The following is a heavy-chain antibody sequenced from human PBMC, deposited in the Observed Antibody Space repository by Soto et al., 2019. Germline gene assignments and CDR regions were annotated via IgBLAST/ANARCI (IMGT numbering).Heavy chain of an antibody. CDR1: GGSISSGDYY. CDR2: IYYSGST. J-gene: IGHJ5*02. D-gene: IGHD6-13*01. CDR3: ARGIAAAMSWFDP. V-gene: IGHV4-61*08. Sequence: SETLSLTCTVSGGSISSGDYYWSWIRQPPGKGLEWIGYIYYSGSTNYNPSLKSRVTISVDTSKNQFSLKLSSVTAADTAVYYCARGIAAAMSWFDPWGQGTLVTVSS.